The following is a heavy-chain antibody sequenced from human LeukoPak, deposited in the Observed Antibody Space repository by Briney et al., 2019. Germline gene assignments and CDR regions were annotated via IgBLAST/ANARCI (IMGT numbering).Heavy chain of an antibody. D-gene: IGHD3-22*01. V-gene: IGHV1-69*13. CDR3: ARSPDYYDSSGYYWYYFDY. Sequence: GASVKVSCKASGYTFTGYYMHWVRQAPGQGLEWMGGIIPIFGTANYAQKFQGRVTITADESTSTAYMELSSLRSEDTAVYYCARSPDYYDSSGYYWYYFDYWGQGTLVTVSS. J-gene: IGHJ4*02. CDR2: IIPIFGTA. CDR1: GYTFTGYY.